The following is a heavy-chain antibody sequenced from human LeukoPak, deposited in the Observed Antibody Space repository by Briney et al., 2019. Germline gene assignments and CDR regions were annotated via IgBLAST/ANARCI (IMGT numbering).Heavy chain of an antibody. D-gene: IGHD3-10*01. J-gene: IGHJ5*02. CDR1: DSTLMDI. CDR3: GRWGVNAGLDR. CDR2: IWPDGSDK. Sequence: PGGPLNPSFPPPDSTLMDIWLAGSGKAPGKGWNWVANIWPDGSDKYHVDSVRGRFTISRDNAQNSLNLQMNSLRAEDSGVYYCGRWGVNAGLDRWGQGTLVIVSS. V-gene: IGHV3-7*04.